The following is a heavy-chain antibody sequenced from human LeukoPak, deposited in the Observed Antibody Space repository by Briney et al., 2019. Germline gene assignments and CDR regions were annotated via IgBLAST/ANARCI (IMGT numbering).Heavy chain of an antibody. Sequence: GGSLRLSCAASGFTFTNYWMTWVRPAPGKGLEWVANINQDGSGESYVDSVKGRFTISRDNAKNSVSLQMHGLRVEDTAVYYCARHWWHGLDIWGHGTLVTVSS. D-gene: IGHD2-8*02. V-gene: IGHV3-7*01. CDR1: GFTFTNYW. J-gene: IGHJ3*02. CDR3: ARHWWHGLDI. CDR2: INQDGSGE.